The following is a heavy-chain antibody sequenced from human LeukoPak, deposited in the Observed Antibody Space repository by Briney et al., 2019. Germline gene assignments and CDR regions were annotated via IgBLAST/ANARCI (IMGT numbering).Heavy chain of an antibody. Sequence: PGGSLRLSCAASGFTFSSYWMHWVRQAPGKGLVWVSRINSDGSSTTYADSVKGRFTISRDNAKDTLYLQMNSLRAEDTAVYYCARALIGYYFDYWGQGTLVTVSS. CDR3: ARALIGYYFDY. V-gene: IGHV3-74*01. D-gene: IGHD2-8*01. J-gene: IGHJ4*02. CDR1: GFTFSSYW. CDR2: INSDGSST.